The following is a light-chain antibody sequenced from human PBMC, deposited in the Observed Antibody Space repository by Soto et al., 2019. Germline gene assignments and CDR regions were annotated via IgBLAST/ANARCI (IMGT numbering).Light chain of an antibody. CDR1: QSVDNW. CDR3: QQYKTYSPT. CDR2: MAS. Sequence: DIQVTQSPSALSASVGDRVTITCRASQSVDNWLAWYQRRPGKAPKLLIYMASTLEVGVPSRFSGSASETEFTLTISSLQPDDSATYYCQQYKTYSPTFGQGTKVEI. J-gene: IGKJ1*01. V-gene: IGKV1-5*03.